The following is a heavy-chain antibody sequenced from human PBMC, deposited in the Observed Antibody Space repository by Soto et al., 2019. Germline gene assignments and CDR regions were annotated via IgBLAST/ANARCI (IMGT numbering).Heavy chain of an antibody. V-gene: IGHV4-59*08. CDR1: GGSISSYY. CDR3: ARNYGGNVDY. Sequence: SETLSLTCTVSGGSISSYYWSWIRQPPGKGLEWIGYIYYSGSANYNPSLKSRVTISVDTSKNQFSLKLSSATTADTAVYYCARNYGGNVDYWGQGTLVTVSS. D-gene: IGHD4-17*01. J-gene: IGHJ4*02. CDR2: IYYSGSA.